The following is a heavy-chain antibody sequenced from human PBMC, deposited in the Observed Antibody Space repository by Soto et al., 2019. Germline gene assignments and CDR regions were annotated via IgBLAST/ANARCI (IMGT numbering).Heavy chain of an antibody. V-gene: IGHV3-23*01. CDR3: AKDSPLAYYYDSSGYSQDDAFDI. CDR1: GSTFSGYA. J-gene: IGHJ3*02. Sequence: GGSLILSCAASGSTFSGYAMSWVRRAPGKGLEWVSAISGSGGSTYYADSMKGRFTISRDNSKNTLYLQMNSLRAEDTAVYYCAKDSPLAYYYDSSGYSQDDAFDIWGQGTMVTVSS. CDR2: ISGSGGST. D-gene: IGHD3-22*01.